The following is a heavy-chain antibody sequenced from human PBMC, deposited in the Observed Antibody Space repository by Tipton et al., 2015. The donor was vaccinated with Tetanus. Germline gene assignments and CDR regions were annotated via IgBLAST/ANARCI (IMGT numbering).Heavy chain of an antibody. J-gene: IGHJ6*02. CDR3: ARGLCGGDRCYDSGSFSYGMHV. CDR1: GGSMKSRSYY. D-gene: IGHD2-21*01. V-gene: IGHV4-31*03. Sequence: TLSLTCTVSGGSMKSRSYYWSWIRQLPGKGLEWIGLVYDSGISFHNPSLRNRVFISVDTSKNNFSLRLTSVTAADPAVYYCARGLCGGDRCYDSGSFSYGMHVRGQGPTVSVSS. CDR2: VYDSGIS.